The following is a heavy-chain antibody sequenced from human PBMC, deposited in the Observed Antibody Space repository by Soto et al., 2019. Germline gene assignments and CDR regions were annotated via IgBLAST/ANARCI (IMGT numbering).Heavy chain of an antibody. V-gene: IGHV3-49*04. CDR3: TLYSSTTRHGRNWFDP. CDR1: GSTFGDDA. Sequence: GGSLRLSCTASGSTFGDDAMSWVRQAPEKGLEWVGFIRSQAYGGTTEYGASVKGRFTISRDDSKRIAYLQMNSLKTEDTAVYYCTLYSSTTRHGRNWFDPWGQATLVTVSS. D-gene: IGHD2-2*01. J-gene: IGHJ5*02. CDR2: IRSQAYGGTT.